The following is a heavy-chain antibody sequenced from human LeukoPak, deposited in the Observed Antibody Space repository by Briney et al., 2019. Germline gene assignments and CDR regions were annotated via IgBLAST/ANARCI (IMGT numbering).Heavy chain of an antibody. Sequence: ASVKVSCKASGYSFSSFGITWVRQAPGQGLEWMGWISAYTGNAEYAQKFQGRVTLTTDTSTNTAYMELGSLMSDDTAVYYYARYRLSDSPINWFDPWGQGTLVTVSS. V-gene: IGHV1-18*01. D-gene: IGHD3-22*01. J-gene: IGHJ5*02. CDR1: GYSFSSFG. CDR2: ISAYTGNA. CDR3: ARYRLSDSPINWFDP.